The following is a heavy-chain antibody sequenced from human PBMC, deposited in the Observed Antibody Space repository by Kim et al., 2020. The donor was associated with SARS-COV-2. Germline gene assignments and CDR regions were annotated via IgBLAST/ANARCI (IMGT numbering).Heavy chain of an antibody. J-gene: IGHJ5*02. Sequence: GGSLRLSCAASGFTFSSYSMNWVRQAPGKGLEWVSSISHTDNYTYYADSVKGRFTISRDDAKNSLYLQMNSLRAEDTAVYYCARDRIAARNWDWFDHWG. CDR2: ISHTDNYT. CDR3: ARDRIAARNWDWFDH. D-gene: IGHD6-6*01. V-gene: IGHV3-21*01. CDR1: GFTFSSYS.